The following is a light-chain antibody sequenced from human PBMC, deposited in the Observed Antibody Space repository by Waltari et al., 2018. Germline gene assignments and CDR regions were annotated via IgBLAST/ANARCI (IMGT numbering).Light chain of an antibody. CDR1: QSINNW. Sequence: DIQMTQSPSTLSAPVTYRVTITCRASQSINNWLAWYQQKSGKAPKLLIYQGSYLASGVPSRFSGSGSGTEFTLTINSLQPGDIATYYCQQYNSYPWTFGQGTKVEIE. CDR3: QQYNSYPWT. CDR2: QGS. V-gene: IGKV1-5*03. J-gene: IGKJ1*01.